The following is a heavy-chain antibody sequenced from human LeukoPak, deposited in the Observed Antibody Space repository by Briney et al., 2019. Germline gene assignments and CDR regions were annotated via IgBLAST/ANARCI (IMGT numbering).Heavy chain of an antibody. D-gene: IGHD6-19*01. CDR2: INPNSGGT. J-gene: IGHJ4*02. CDR3: ARAEYPIAVAGIGY. CDR1: GYTFTGYY. Sequence: ASVKLSCKSSGYTFTGYYMHWVRQAPGQGLEWMGWINPNSGGTNYAQKFQGRVTMTRDTSISTAYMELSRLRSDDTAVYYCARAEYPIAVAGIGYWGQGTLVTVSS. V-gene: IGHV1-2*02.